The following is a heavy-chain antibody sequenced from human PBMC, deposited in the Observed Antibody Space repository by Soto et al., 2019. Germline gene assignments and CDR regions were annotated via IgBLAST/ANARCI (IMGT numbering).Heavy chain of an antibody. CDR1: GFTFSSYG. CDR3: VKDWHRSGYYDY. V-gene: IGHV3-30*18. Sequence: GGSLRLSCAASGFTFSSYGMHWVRQAPGKGLEWVAVISYGGSNKYYADSMKGRFTSSRDNSRNTLYLQMNSLRAEDTAVYYCVKDWHRSGYYDYWGQGTMVNVS. J-gene: IGHJ4*02. D-gene: IGHD2-15*01. CDR2: ISYGGSNK.